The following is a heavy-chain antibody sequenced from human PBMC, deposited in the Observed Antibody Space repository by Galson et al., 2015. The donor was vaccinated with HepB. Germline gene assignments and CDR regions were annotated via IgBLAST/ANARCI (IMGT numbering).Heavy chain of an antibody. Sequence: SLRLSCAASGFIFSRNAMHWVRQAPSKGLEWVALISHEGSNEYYVDSVKGRFTISRDNSKNTLFLQMNSLRGEDTAVYYCATVGYSGDSWSLDYYGMDVWGQGTTVTVSS. D-gene: IGHD2-15*01. J-gene: IGHJ6*02. CDR1: GFIFSRNA. CDR3: ATVGYSGDSWSLDYYGMDV. V-gene: IGHV3-30*04. CDR2: ISHEGSNE.